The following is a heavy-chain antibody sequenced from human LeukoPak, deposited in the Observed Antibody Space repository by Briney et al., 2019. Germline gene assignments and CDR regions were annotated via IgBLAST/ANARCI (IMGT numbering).Heavy chain of an antibody. D-gene: IGHD6-13*01. CDR3: ARDRSSSWYED. CDR1: GGSISSYY. Sequence: SETLSLTCPVSGGSISSYYWSWIRQPPGKGLEWIGYIYYSGSTNYNPSLKSRVTISVDTSNNQFSLKLSSVTAADTAVYYCARDRSSSWYEDWGQGTLVTVSS. CDR2: IYYSGST. J-gene: IGHJ4*02. V-gene: IGHV4-59*01.